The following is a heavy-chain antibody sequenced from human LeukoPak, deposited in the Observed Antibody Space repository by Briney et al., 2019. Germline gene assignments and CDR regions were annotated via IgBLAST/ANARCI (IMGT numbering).Heavy chain of an antibody. CDR1: GFTFSSYE. J-gene: IGHJ6*04. Sequence: GGSLRLSCAASGFTFSSYEMNWVREAPGQGLEGVSYISSSGSTIYYADSVKGRFTISRDNAKNSLYLQMNRLRAEDTAVYYCAAHGITLIGGVWGKGTTVTISS. CDR2: ISSSGSTI. D-gene: IGHD3-10*02. CDR3: AAHGITLIGGV. V-gene: IGHV3-48*03.